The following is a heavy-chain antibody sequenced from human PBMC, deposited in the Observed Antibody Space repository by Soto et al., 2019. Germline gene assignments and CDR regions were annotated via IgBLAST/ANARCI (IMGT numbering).Heavy chain of an antibody. V-gene: IGHV5-51*01. CDR2: IHPGDSDT. D-gene: IGHD1-26*01. CDR3: ARSRTYGGNSFDY. CDR1: GYSFTTYW. Sequence: PGESLKISCQGSGYSFTTYWIGWVRQMPGKGLEWMGIIHPGDSDTRYSPSFQGQVTISADRSISTAYLQWSSLKASDTAIYYCARSRTYGGNSFDYWGQGTLVTVS. J-gene: IGHJ4*02.